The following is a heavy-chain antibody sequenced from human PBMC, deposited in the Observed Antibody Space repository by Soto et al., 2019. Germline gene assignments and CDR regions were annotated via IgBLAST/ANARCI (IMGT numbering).Heavy chain of an antibody. CDR2: IIPILGIA. D-gene: IGHD7-27*01. Sequence: SVKVSCKASGGTFSSYTISWVRQAPGQGLEWMGRIIPILGIANYAQKFQGRVTITADKSTSTAYMELYSLRSEDTAVYYCARDSAGTVNWGFDPWGQGTLVTVSS. CDR1: GGTFSSYT. CDR3: ARDSAGTVNWGFDP. J-gene: IGHJ5*02. V-gene: IGHV1-69*04.